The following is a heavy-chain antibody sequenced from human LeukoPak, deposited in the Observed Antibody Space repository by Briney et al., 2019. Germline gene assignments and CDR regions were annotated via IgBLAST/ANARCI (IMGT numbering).Heavy chain of an antibody. CDR1: GYTFTGYY. V-gene: IGHV1-2*02. J-gene: IGHJ1*01. CDR2: ISPNSGGT. CDR3: ARALSWGGDFQH. D-gene: IGHD3-16*01. Sequence: ASVKVSCKASGYTFTGYYMHWVRQAPGQGLEWMGWISPNSGGTNYAQKFQGRVTMTRDTSISTAYMELSRLRSDDTAVYYCARALSWGGDFQHWGQGSLVTVSS.